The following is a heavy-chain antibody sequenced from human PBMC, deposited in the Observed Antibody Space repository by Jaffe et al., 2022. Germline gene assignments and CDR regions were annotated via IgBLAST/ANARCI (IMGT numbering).Heavy chain of an antibody. V-gene: IGHV4-39*01. Sequence: QLQLQESGPGLVKPSETLSLTCTVSGGSISSSGYYWAWIRQPPGKGLEWSGTIAYSGSTYYNSSLNSRVTISADTSNNQFSLRLTSVTAADTAVYYCARHLASPDCSGGSCYSVQFDYWGQGTLVTVSS. CDR2: IAYSGST. CDR3: ARHLASPDCSGGSCYSVQFDY. J-gene: IGHJ4*02. D-gene: IGHD2-15*01. CDR1: GGSISSSGYY.